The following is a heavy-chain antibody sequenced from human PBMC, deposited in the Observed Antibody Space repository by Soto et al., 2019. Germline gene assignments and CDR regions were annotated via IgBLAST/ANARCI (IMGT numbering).Heavy chain of an antibody. CDR3: AAVAGTSAFVGYFEY. V-gene: IGHV1-69*02. CDR2: SIPALNIE. Sequence: QDLLVQSGAEVKKPGSSVKVSCKASGGSFSTYTLTWLRQAPGQGPEWMGRSIPALNIEDYAQKFQGRVTCTADTSTSTAYMELRSLRSDDTAVYYCAAVAGTSAFVGYFEYWGQGTLVTVAS. CDR1: GGSFSTYT. D-gene: IGHD6-19*01. J-gene: IGHJ4*02.